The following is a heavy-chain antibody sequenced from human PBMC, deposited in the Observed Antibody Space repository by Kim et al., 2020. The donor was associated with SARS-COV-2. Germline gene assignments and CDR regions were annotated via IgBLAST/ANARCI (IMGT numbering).Heavy chain of an antibody. CDR2: ISGTSSNM. CDR3: ARDWGKYCSGVSCYDPRSPRPSFDH. J-gene: IGHJ4*02. CDR1: GFTFSSYS. Sequence: GGSLRLSCAASGFTFSSYSMNWVRQAPGKGLEWVSYISGTSSNMYYADSVKGRFTISRDNARNSLYLEMNSLRDEDTAVYYCARDWGKYCSGVSCYDPRSPRPSFDHWGQGTLVTVSS. D-gene: IGHD2-15*01. V-gene: IGHV3-48*02.